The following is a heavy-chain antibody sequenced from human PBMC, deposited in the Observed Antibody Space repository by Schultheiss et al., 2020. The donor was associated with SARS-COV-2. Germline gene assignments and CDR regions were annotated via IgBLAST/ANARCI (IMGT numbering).Heavy chain of an antibody. CDR1: GFTFDDYA. CDR3: ARDRRGIAVAEGDY. D-gene: IGHD6-19*01. Sequence: GGSLRLSCAASGFTFDDYAMHWVRQAPGKGLEWVAVIWDHGSNRYYADSVKGRFTISRDNSKNTLYLQMNSLRAEDTAVYYCARDRRGIAVAEGDYWGQGTLLTVS. V-gene: IGHV3-33*08. J-gene: IGHJ4*02. CDR2: IWDHGSNR.